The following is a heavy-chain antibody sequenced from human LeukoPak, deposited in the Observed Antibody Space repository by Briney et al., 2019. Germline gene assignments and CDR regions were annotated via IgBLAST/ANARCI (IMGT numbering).Heavy chain of an antibody. J-gene: IGHJ5*02. CDR2: LKSRGSGGTA. Sequence: GGSLRLSCAVSGFNFNDAWMSWVRQAPGKGLEWVGRLKSRGSGGTADYSAPVKGRFTVSRDDLRNTLYLQMDSLTIEDTAVYFCSWELDVSFGRRLEHWGQGTLVTVAS. CDR3: SWELDVSFGRRLEH. D-gene: IGHD1-1*01. CDR1: GFNFNDAW. V-gene: IGHV3-15*01.